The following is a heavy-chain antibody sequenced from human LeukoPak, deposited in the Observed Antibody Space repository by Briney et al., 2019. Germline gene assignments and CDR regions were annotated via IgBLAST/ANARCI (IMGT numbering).Heavy chain of an antibody. CDR3: ARDVGGSYLGGLFDY. CDR1: GGTFSSYA. Sequence: WASVKVSCKASGGTFSSYAISWVRQAPGQGLEWMGGIIPIFGTANYAQKFQGRVTITADESTSTAYMELSSLRSEDTAVYYCARDVGGSYLGGLFDYWGQGTLVTVSS. D-gene: IGHD1-26*01. CDR2: IIPIFGTA. J-gene: IGHJ4*02. V-gene: IGHV1-69*13.